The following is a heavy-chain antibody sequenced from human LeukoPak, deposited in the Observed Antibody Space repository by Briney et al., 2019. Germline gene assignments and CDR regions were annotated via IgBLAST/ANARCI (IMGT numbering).Heavy chain of an antibody. CDR3: AREALGYRGYDPDYFDS. J-gene: IGHJ4*02. V-gene: IGHV3-30-3*01. D-gene: IGHD5-12*01. CDR2: ISYDGSNK. Sequence: GGSPRLSCAASGFTFSSYAMHWVRQAPGKGLEWVAVISYDGSNKYYADSVKGRFTISRDNSKNTLYLQMNSLRPEDTALYYCAREALGYRGYDPDYFDSWGQGTLVIVSS. CDR1: GFTFSSYA.